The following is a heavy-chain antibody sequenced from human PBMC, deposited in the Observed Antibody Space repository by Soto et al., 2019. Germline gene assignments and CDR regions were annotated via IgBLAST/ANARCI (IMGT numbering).Heavy chain of an antibody. Sequence: PSGTLFLTCTVSGGSISSSGFFWGWVRPPPGKGLEWIGSIYYSGSIYYNPSHKSRVTISVDTSKNQFSLKLSSVTAADTAVYYCARQDHYYDSSGYYIWFDPWGQGTLVTVSS. CDR2: IYYSGSI. V-gene: IGHV4-39*01. D-gene: IGHD3-22*01. CDR3: ARQDHYYDSSGYYIWFDP. J-gene: IGHJ5*02. CDR1: GGSISSSGFF.